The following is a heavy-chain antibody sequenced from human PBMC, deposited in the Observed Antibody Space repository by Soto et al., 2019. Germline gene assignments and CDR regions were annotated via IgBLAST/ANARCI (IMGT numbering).Heavy chain of an antibody. CDR3: ARDFVRPAAITEDAFDI. J-gene: IGHJ3*02. V-gene: IGHV1-69*04. Sequence: ASVKVSCKASGYSFTSNGISWVRQAPGQGLEWMGRIIPILGIANYAQKFQGRVTITADKSTSTAYMELSSLRSEDTAVYYCARDFVRPAAITEDAFDIWGQGTMVTVSS. CDR2: IIPILGIA. D-gene: IGHD2-2*01. CDR1: GYSFTSNG.